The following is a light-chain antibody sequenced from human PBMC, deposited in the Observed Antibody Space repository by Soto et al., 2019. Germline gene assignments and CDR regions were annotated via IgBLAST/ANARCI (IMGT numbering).Light chain of an antibody. CDR2: DAS. CDR3: QQYNGYSPWT. CDR1: QSISSW. Sequence: DIQMNQSPSTLSASVGDRVTITCRASQSISSWLAWYQQKPGKAPKLLIYDASSLESGVPSRFSGSGSGTEFTLTISSLQPDDFATYYCQQYNGYSPWTFGQGTKVDIK. V-gene: IGKV1-5*01. J-gene: IGKJ1*01.